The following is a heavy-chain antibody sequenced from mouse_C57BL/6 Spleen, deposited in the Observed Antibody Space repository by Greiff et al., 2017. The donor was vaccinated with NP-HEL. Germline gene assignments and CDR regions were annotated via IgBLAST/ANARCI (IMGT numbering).Heavy chain of an antibody. V-gene: IGHV1-18*01. Sequence: VQLKQSGPELVKPGASVKMPCKASGFKFNDDYMDWVKQRPGKSLEWIGDINPNNGGTIYNQKFQGKATLTVDKSSSTAYMDLLSLTSEATTVYYCARYSMDYWGQGTSVTVSS. J-gene: IGHJ4*01. CDR2: INPNNGGT. CDR3: ARYSMDY. CDR1: GFKFNDDY.